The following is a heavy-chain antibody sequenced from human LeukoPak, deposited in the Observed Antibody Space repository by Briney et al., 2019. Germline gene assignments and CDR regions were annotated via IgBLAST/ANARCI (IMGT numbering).Heavy chain of an antibody. V-gene: IGHV1-69*04. CDR3: ARDTTPPAWGFYYYYGMDV. D-gene: IGHD3-16*01. CDR1: GGTLSSYA. J-gene: IGHJ6*02. Sequence: ASVKVSCKASGGTLSSYAISWVRQAPGQGLEWMGRIIPILGIANYAQKFQGRVTITADKSTSAAYMELSSLRSEDTAVYYCARDTTPPAWGFYYYYGMDVWGQGTTVTVSS. CDR2: IIPILGIA.